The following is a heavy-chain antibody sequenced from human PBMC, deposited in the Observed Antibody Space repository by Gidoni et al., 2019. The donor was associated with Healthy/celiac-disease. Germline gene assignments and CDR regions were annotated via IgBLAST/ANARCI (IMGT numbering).Heavy chain of an antibody. CDR1: GYTFTGYY. J-gene: IGHJ4*02. CDR2: INPNSGGT. D-gene: IGHD2-8*01. Sequence: QVQLVPSGAAVKKPGASVKFSCKASGYTFTGYYMHWVIQEPGKGLEWMGWINPNSGGTNYAQKLQGRVTMTRDTYISTAYMELSRLRSDDTAVYYCARGDGVAYWGQGTLVTVSS. V-gene: IGHV1-2*02. CDR3: ARGDGVAY.